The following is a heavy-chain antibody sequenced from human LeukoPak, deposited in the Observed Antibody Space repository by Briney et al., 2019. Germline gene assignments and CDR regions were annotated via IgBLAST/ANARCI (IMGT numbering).Heavy chain of an antibody. CDR1: GVSISIYY. J-gene: IGHJ4*02. V-gene: IGHV4-4*09. Sequence: SETPSLTCTVSGVSISIYYRSWSPQTPGRGVEWIGYIYTSVGTNYNPSLKSRVTISVDTSKTQFSLKLSSVTAADMAVYYCARIGSARHFDYWGQGTLVTVSS. CDR3: ARIGSARHFDY. D-gene: IGHD3-10*01. CDR2: IYTSVGT.